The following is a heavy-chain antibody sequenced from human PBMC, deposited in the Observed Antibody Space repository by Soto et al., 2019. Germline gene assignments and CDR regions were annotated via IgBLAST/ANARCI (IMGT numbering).Heavy chain of an antibody. CDR1: GGSFSGYY. D-gene: IGHD4-17*01. CDR2: INHSGST. V-gene: IGHV4-34*01. J-gene: IGHJ4*02. Sequence: SETLSLTCAVYGGSFSGYYWSWIRQPPGKGLEWIGEINHSGSTNYNPSLKSRVTISVDTSKNQFSLKLSSVTAADTAVYYCARGATVTNFDYWGQGTLVTVSS. CDR3: ARGATVTNFDY.